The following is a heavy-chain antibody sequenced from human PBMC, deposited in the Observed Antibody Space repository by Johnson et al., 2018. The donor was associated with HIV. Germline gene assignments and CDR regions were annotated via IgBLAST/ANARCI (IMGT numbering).Heavy chain of an antibody. CDR2: ISSSGRTI. CDR3: ARGGGCGGDCYSGYDAFDI. CDR1: GFTFSDYY. Sequence: QMLLVESGGGLVRPGGSLRLSCAASGFTFSDYYMTWIRQAPGKGLECVSYISSSGRTIYYADSVKGRFTISRDNAKNSLYLQLSSLRSEDTAVYYCARGGGCGGDCYSGYDAFDIWGQGTMVTVSS. J-gene: IGHJ3*02. D-gene: IGHD2-21*01. V-gene: IGHV3-11*04.